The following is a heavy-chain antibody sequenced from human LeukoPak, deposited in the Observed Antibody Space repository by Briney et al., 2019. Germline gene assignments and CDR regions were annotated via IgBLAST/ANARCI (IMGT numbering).Heavy chain of an antibody. Sequence: SETPSLTCTVSGGSISSYYWSWIRQPPGKGLEWIGEINHSGSTNYNPSLKSRVTISVDTSKNQFSLKLSSVTAADAAVYYCAIPSYYGSGSYSYWGQGTLVTVSS. CDR3: AIPSYYGSGSYSY. J-gene: IGHJ4*02. D-gene: IGHD3-10*01. CDR1: GGSISSYY. V-gene: IGHV4-34*01. CDR2: INHSGST.